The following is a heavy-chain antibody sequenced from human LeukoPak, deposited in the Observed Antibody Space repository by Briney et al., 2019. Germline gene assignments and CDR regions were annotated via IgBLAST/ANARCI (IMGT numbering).Heavy chain of an antibody. D-gene: IGHD3-22*01. Sequence: GGSLRLSCAASGFTFSSYGMHWVRQAPGKGLEWVAVISYDGSNKYYADSVKGRFTISRDNSKNTLYLQMNSLRAEDTAVYYCSYYDSSGLFDYWGQGTLVTVSS. CDR2: ISYDGSNK. V-gene: IGHV3-30*03. CDR3: SYYDSSGLFDY. CDR1: GFTFSSYG. J-gene: IGHJ4*02.